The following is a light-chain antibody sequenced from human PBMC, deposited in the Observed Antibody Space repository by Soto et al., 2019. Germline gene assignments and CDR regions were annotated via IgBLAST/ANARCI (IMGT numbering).Light chain of an antibody. Sequence: NFMLTQPHSVSESPGKTVTISCTRSSGSIASNYVQWYQQRPGSAPTTVIYDDNQRPSGVPDRFSGSIDSSSNSASLTISGLKTEDEADYYCQSYDSRNHDVVFGGGTQLTVL. CDR3: QSYDSRNHDVV. V-gene: IGLV6-57*04. CDR1: SGSIASNY. CDR2: DDN. J-gene: IGLJ2*01.